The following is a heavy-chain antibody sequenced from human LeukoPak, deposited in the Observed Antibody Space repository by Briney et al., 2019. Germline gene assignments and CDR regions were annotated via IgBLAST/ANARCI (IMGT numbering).Heavy chain of an antibody. CDR1: GYTFTSYG. CDR3: ARSCHGSGCGY. CDR2: ISAYNGNT. J-gene: IGHJ4*02. V-gene: IGHV1-18*04. Sequence: ASVTVSCKASGYTFTSYGISWVRQAPGQGLEGMGWISAYNGNTNYAQKFQGRVTMTTDTSTSTAYMELRSLRSDDTAVYYCARSCHGSGCGYWGQGTLVTVSS. D-gene: IGHD6-19*01.